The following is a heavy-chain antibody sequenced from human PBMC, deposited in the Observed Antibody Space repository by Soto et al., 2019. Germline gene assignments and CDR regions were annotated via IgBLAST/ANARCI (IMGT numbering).Heavy chain of an antibody. CDR2: IYPGDSDT. J-gene: IGHJ6*02. CDR3: ARFGFFDYYDSSGNPSYGMDV. D-gene: IGHD3-22*01. CDR1: GYSFTSYW. V-gene: IGHV5-51*01. Sequence: GESLKISCKGSGYSFTSYWIGWVRQMPGKGLEWMGIIYPGDSDTRYSPSFQGQVTISADKSISTAYLLWSSLKASDTAMYYCARFGFFDYYDSSGNPSYGMDVWGQGTTVTVSS.